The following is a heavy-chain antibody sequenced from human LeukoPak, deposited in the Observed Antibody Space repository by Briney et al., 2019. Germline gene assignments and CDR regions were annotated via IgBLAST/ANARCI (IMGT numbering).Heavy chain of an antibody. D-gene: IGHD5-18*01. J-gene: IGHJ4*02. Sequence: GGSLRLSCAASGFTFSSYGMHWVRQAPGKGLEWVAVIWYDGSNKYYADSVKGRFTISRDNSKNTLYLQMNSLRAEDTAVYYCAGDSGYSYGYFPVDYWGQGTLVTVSS. V-gene: IGHV3-33*01. CDR2: IWYDGSNK. CDR1: GFTFSSYG. CDR3: AGDSGYSYGYFPVDY.